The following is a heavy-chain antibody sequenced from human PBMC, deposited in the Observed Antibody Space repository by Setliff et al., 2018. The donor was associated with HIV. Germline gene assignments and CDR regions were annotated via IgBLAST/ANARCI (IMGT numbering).Heavy chain of an antibody. CDR3: ARSLRYFDWSLRRPSHDAFDF. CDR2: IYHRGST. D-gene: IGHD3-9*01. CDR1: GGSISSSSYY. V-gene: IGHV4-39*07. Sequence: SETLSLTCTVSGGSISSSSYYWGWIRQPPGKGLEWIGSIYHRGSTYYNPSLKSPVTISVDTSKNQFSLKLSFVTAADTAVYYCARSLRYFDWSLRRPSHDAFDFWGQGTMVTVSS. J-gene: IGHJ3*01.